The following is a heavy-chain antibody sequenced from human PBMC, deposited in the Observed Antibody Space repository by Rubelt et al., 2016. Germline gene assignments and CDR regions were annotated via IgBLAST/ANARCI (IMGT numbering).Heavy chain of an antibody. CDR2: IIPILGIA. D-gene: IGHD4-17*01. CDR3: ARAVYGAPFDP. Sequence: RGGLEWMGRIIPILGIANYAQKFQGRVTITADKSTSTAYMELSSLRSEDTAVYYCARAVYGAPFDPWGQGTLVTVSS. J-gene: IGHJ5*02. V-gene: IGHV1-69*04.